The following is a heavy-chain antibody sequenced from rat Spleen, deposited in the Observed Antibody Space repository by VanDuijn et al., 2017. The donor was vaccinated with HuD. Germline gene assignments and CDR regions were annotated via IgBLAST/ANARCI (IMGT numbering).Heavy chain of an antibody. V-gene: IGHV5S13*01. Sequence: EVQLVESGGGLVQPGRSLKLSCAASGFTYSNYVMAWVRQAPTKGLEWVASISTGGGNTYYRDSVKCRFTISRDNAKNTLYLQMDSLRSEDTATYYCARRYYSSYIDYFDYWGQGVMVTVSS. CDR1: GFTYSNYV. J-gene: IGHJ2*01. CDR3: ARRYYSSYIDYFDY. CDR2: ISTGGGNT. D-gene: IGHD1-2*01.